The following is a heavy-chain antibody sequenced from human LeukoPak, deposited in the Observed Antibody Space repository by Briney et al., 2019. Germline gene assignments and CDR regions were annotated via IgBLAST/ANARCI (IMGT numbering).Heavy chain of an antibody. V-gene: IGHV4-59*01. CDR3: ARVVDYYGSGSYSAYFDY. Sequence: PSETLFLTFTVSVGPISSYQWSSLRQPPGKGVEWIGYIYYSGRTKYNPSLTSRVTISVDTSKNQFSLKLSSVPAADTAVYYCARVVDYYGSGSYSAYFDYWGQGTLVTVPS. J-gene: IGHJ4*02. CDR1: VGPISSYQ. CDR2: IYYSGRT. D-gene: IGHD3-10*01.